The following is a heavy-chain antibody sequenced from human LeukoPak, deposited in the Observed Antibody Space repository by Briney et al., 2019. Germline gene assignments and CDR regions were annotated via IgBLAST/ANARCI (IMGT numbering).Heavy chain of an antibody. J-gene: IGHJ4*02. CDR1: GASLSDYY. D-gene: IGHD3-3*01. V-gene: IGHV4-59*01. CDR3: VTGYYEPFDN. Sequence: SETLSLTCNVSGASLSDYYWGWIRQSPAKGLERLGYISDTGKTDYNPSLNSRGTLSLDTSKNQFSLRLASVTAADTAVYYCVTGYYEPFDNWGQGTLVTVSS. CDR2: ISDTGKT.